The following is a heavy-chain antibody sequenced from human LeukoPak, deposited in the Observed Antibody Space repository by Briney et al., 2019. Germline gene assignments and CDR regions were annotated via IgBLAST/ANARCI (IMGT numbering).Heavy chain of an antibody. CDR1: GGSISSSSYY. CDR2: INHSGST. V-gene: IGHV4-39*07. CDR3: ARTRSDYYGSGSYRPPFDY. J-gene: IGHJ4*02. D-gene: IGHD3-10*01. Sequence: SETLSLTCTVSGGSISSSSYYWSWIRQPPGKGLEWIGEINHSGSTNYNPSLKSRVTISVDTSKNQFSLKLSSVTAADTAVYYCARTRSDYYGSGSYRPPFDYWGQGTLVTVSS.